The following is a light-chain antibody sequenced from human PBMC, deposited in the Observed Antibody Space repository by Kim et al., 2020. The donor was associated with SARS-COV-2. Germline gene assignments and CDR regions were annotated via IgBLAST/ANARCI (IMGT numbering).Light chain of an antibody. CDR1: TSDVGGYNY. V-gene: IGLV2-11*03. Sequence: GQSITISCTGTTSDVGGYNYVSWFQLFPGKAPRLLIYDVTKRPSGVPGRFSGPKSGNTASLTISGLQADDEAEYFCCSYTSTSSRIFGEGTQLTVL. J-gene: IGLJ2*01. CDR3: CSYTSTSSRI. CDR2: DVT.